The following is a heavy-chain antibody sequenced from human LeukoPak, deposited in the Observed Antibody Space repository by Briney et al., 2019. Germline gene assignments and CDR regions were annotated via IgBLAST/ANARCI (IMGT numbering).Heavy chain of an antibody. V-gene: IGHV3-30*18. CDR1: GFTFSSYG. CDR3: AKEDSIMAYFDY. D-gene: IGHD2-8*01. Sequence: GGSLRLSCVASGFTFSSYGMHWVRQAPGKGLEWVAVISYDGSNKYYADSVKGRFTISRDNSKNTLYLQMNSLRAEDTAVYYCAKEDSIMAYFDYWGQGTLVTVSS. J-gene: IGHJ4*02. CDR2: ISYDGSNK.